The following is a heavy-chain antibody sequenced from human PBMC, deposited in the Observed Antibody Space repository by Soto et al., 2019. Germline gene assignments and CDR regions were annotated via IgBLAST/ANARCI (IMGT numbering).Heavy chain of an antibody. CDR1: GFHFSNAL. V-gene: IGHV3-15*07. D-gene: IGHD3-22*01. CDR3: TTDSYSTIIIVRFDY. J-gene: IGHJ4*01. Sequence: GGSLRLSWAASGFHFSNALINWVRQAPGKGLEWVGRIKSKTDGGTTDYAAPVKGRFAISRDDSNNMVYLQMDSLKIEDTAVYYCTTDSYSTIIIVRFDYWGHGTLVTVSS. CDR2: IKSKTDGGTT.